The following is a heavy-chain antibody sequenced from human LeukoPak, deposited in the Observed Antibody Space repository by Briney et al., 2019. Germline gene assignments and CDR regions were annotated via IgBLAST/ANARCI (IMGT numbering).Heavy chain of an antibody. CDR3: ARGSSSGWYH. J-gene: IGHJ5*02. CDR2: ISNTGSTI. Sequence: PGGSLRLSCAASGFTFSDYYMSWVRQAPGKGLEGVSYISNTGSTIYYADSVKGRFTISRDNAKNSLFLQMNSLRAEDTAVYYCARGSSSGWYHWGQGTLVTVSS. CDR1: GFTFSDYY. V-gene: IGHV3-11*04. D-gene: IGHD6-19*01.